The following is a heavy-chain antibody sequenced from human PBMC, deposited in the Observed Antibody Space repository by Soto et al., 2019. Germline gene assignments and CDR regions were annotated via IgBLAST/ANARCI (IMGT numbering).Heavy chain of an antibody. Sequence: SETLSLTCTVSGGSISSSSYYWGWIRQPPGKGLEWIGSIYYSGSTYYNPSLKSRVTISVDTSKNQFSLKLSSVTAADTAVYYCARRRFWSGYRHYFDYWGQGTLVTVSS. CDR1: GGSISSSSYY. J-gene: IGHJ4*02. D-gene: IGHD3-3*01. CDR2: IYYSGST. CDR3: ARRRFWSGYRHYFDY. V-gene: IGHV4-39*01.